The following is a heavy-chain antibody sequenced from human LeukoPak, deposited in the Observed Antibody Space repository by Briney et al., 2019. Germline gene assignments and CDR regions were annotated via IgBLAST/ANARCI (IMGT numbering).Heavy chain of an antibody. D-gene: IGHD3-22*01. V-gene: IGHV3-23*01. Sequence: GGSLRLSCAASGFTFSSYAMSWVRQAPGKGLEWVSAISGSGGSTYYADSVKGRFTISRDNSKNTLYLQMNSLRAEDTAVYYCAKDPHRHSSGYYNCWGQGTLVTVSS. CDR2: ISGSGGST. CDR1: GFTFSSYA. J-gene: IGHJ4*02. CDR3: AKDPHRHSSGYYNC.